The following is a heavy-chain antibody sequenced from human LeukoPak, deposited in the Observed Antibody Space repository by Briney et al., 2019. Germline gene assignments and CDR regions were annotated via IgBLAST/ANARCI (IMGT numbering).Heavy chain of an antibody. Sequence: ASVKVSCKPSGYTFTTYYSHWVRQAPGQGLEWMGWINPKNGGTYYAQKFQGRFTMTRDTSINTAHMELSGLTSDDTAVYYCARDPSNRYYTDVWGIGTTVTVSS. CDR3: ARDPSNRYYTDV. J-gene: IGHJ6*03. D-gene: IGHD1-14*01. V-gene: IGHV1-2*02. CDR2: INPKNGGT. CDR1: GYTFTTYY.